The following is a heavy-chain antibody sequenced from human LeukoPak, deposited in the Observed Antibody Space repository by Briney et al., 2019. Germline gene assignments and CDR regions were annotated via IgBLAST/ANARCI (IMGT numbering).Heavy chain of an antibody. CDR1: GFTFSSYN. V-gene: IGHV3-21*01. CDR3: ARGMYYYGSGSSFDN. Sequence: SGGSLRLSCAASGFTFSSYNMNWVRQAPGKGLEWVSSISSSSSYIYYADSVKGRFTISRDNAKNSLYLQMNSLRAGDTAVYYCARGMYYYGSGSSFDNWGQGTLVTVSS. J-gene: IGHJ4*02. CDR2: ISSSSSYI. D-gene: IGHD3-10*01.